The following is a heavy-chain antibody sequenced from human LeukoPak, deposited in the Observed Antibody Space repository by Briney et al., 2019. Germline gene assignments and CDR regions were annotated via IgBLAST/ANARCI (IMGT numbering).Heavy chain of an antibody. CDR2: IYYSGST. CDR3: ARGYSSSWYDY. V-gene: IGHV4-59*01. CDR1: GGSISNYY. J-gene: IGHJ4*02. D-gene: IGHD6-6*01. Sequence: SETLSLTCTVSGGSISNYYWSWIRQPPGKGLEWIGYIYYSGSTNYNPSLKSRVTMSVDTSKNQFSLKLSPVTAADTAVYYCARGYSSSWYDYWGQGTLVTVSS.